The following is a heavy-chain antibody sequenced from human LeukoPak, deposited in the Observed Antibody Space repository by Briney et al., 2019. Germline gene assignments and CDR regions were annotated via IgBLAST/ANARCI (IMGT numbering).Heavy chain of an antibody. J-gene: IGHJ4*02. CDR1: GFTFSSYS. CDR3: ATTYDFWSGYLQYYFDY. D-gene: IGHD3-3*01. V-gene: IGHV3-21*01. CDR2: ISSSSSYI. Sequence: PGGSLRLSCAASGFTFSSYSMNWVRQAPGKGLEWVSSISSSSSYIYYADSVKGRFTISRDNAKNSLYLQMNSLRAEDTAVYYCATTYDFWSGYLQYYFDYWGQGTLVTVSS.